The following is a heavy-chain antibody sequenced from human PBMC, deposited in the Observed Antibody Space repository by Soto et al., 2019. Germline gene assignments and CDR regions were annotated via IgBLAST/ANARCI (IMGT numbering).Heavy chain of an antibody. V-gene: IGHV3-30*03. Sequence: QVQLVESGGGVVQPGGSLRLSCAASGFTFSGYGMHWVRQSPGEGLEWVAILANDGSYQYYAESVKGRFTISRDNSKKTLYLQMDRLRPEYTAVYYCARSIGGGSYSPPDYWGQGTLVTVSS. CDR3: ARSIGGGSYSPPDY. J-gene: IGHJ4*02. CDR1: GFTFSGYG. CDR2: LANDGSYQ. D-gene: IGHD2-15*01.